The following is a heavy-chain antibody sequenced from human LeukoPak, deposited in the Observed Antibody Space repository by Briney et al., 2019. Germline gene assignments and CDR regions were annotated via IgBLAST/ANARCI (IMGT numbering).Heavy chain of an antibody. V-gene: IGHV5-51*01. Sequence: RGESLKISCNGSGFSFTSNWIAWVRQMPGKGLEWMGIISPGDSETRYSPSFQGQVTISADKSITTAYLQWSSLKAWDTDMYYCASRRRCSSSLHYFDYWGQGTLVSVSS. CDR1: GFSFTSNW. CDR2: ISPGDSET. J-gene: IGHJ4*02. D-gene: IGHD6-13*01. CDR3: ASRRRCSSSLHYFDY.